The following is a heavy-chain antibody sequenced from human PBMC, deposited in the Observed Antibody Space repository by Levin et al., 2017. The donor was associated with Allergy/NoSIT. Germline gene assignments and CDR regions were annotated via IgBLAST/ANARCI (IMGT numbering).Heavy chain of an antibody. CDR3: AKGDYYDSSESSFDY. Sequence: GGSLRLSCAASGFTFSSYAMSWVRQAPGKGLEWVSSISGSGGSTYYADSVKGRFTISRDNSKNTLYLQMNSLRAEDTAVYYCAKGDYYDSSESSFDYWGQGTLVTVSS. D-gene: IGHD3-22*01. CDR1: GFTFSSYA. J-gene: IGHJ4*02. V-gene: IGHV3-23*01. CDR2: ISGSGGST.